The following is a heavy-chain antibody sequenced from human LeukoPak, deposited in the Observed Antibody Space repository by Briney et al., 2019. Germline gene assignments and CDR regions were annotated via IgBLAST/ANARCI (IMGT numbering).Heavy chain of an antibody. CDR1: GFTFSSYA. CDR3: AKRGGIGTGSYRENAFGI. J-gene: IGHJ3*02. D-gene: IGHD1-26*01. V-gene: IGHV3-23*01. CDR2: ISGSGGST. Sequence: PGGSLRLSCAASGFTFSSYAMSWVRQAPGKGLEWVSAISGSGGSTYYADSVKGRFTISRDNSKNTLYLQMNSLRAEDTAVYYWAKRGGIGTGSYRENAFGIWGQGTMVTVSS.